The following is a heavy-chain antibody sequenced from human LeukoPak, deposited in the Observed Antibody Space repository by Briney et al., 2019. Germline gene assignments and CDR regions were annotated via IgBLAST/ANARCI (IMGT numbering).Heavy chain of an antibody. V-gene: IGHV4-4*07. D-gene: IGHD3-22*01. J-gene: IGHJ4*02. CDR1: TGSIYSYH. CDR3: ARDDSSRDDSGGYHY. Sequence: SETLSLTCTVSTGSIYSYHWSWIRHPAGKGLEWIGRVHISGSTNYNPSLRSRVAISADKSKNQFSLKLISVTAADTAVYYCARDDSSRDDSGGYHYWGQGVLVTVSS. CDR2: VHISGST.